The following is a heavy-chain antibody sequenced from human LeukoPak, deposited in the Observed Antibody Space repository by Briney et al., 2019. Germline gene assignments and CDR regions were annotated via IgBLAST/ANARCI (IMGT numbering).Heavy chain of an antibody. J-gene: IGHJ4*02. V-gene: IGHV3-48*01. CDR2: ISSSSSTI. D-gene: IGHD6-19*01. CDR3: AREIAVAAAYFDY. CDR1: GFTFSSYS. Sequence: GGSLRLSCAASGFTFSSYSMNWVRQAPGKGLEWVSYISSSSSTIYYADSVKGRFTISRDNAKNSLYLQMNSLRAEDTAVYYCAREIAVAAAYFDYWGQGTLVTVSS.